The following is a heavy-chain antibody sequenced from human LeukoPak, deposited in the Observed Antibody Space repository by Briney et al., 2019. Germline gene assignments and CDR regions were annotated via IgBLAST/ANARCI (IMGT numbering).Heavy chain of an antibody. CDR3: ARDPSGDGLERRYYYYYYGMDV. Sequence: GGSLRLSCAASGFTFSSYAMHWVRQAPGKGLEWVADISYDGSNKYYADSVKGRFTIYRDNSKNTLYLQMNSLRAEDTGVYYCARDPSGDGLERRYYYYYYGMDVWGQGTTVTVSS. CDR1: GFTFSSYA. D-gene: IGHD1-1*01. J-gene: IGHJ6*02. CDR2: ISYDGSNK. V-gene: IGHV3-30*04.